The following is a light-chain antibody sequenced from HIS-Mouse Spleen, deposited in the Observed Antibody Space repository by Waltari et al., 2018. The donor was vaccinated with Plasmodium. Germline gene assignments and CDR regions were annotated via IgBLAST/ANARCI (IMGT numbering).Light chain of an antibody. CDR2: DVS. V-gene: IGLV2-11*01. CDR1: RSDVGGYNY. Sequence: QSALTQPRSVSGSPGQSVPISCTRTRSDVGGYNYVSWYQQHPGKAPKLMIYDVSKRPSGVPDRFSGSKSGNTASLTISGLQAEDEADYYCCSYAGSYTWVFGGGTKLTVL. J-gene: IGLJ3*02. CDR3: CSYAGSYTWV.